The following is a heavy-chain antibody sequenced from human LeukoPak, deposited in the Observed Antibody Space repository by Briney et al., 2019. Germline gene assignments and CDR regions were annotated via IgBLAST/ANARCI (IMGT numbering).Heavy chain of an antibody. V-gene: IGHV4-34*01. CDR1: GGSFSGYY. CDR2: INHNGST. Sequence: SETLSLTCAVHGGSFSGYYWSWIRQPPGKGLEWIGEINHNGSTNYSPSLKSRVNISVDTSKNQFSLKLGSVTAADTAVYYCARGAIRPGYWGQGTLVTVSS. CDR3: ARGAIRPGY. D-gene: IGHD5-24*01. J-gene: IGHJ4*02.